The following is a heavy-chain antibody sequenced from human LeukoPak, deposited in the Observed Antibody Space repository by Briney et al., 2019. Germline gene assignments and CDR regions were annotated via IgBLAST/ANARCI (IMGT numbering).Heavy chain of an antibody. CDR1: GLTFSNYW. V-gene: IGHV3-7*03. D-gene: IGHD3-16*01. CDR3: ARDGFGTGSN. Sequence: GGSLRLSCAASGLTFSNYWMDWVRQAPGKGLEWVANIKQDGSEKNYVDSVKGQFIISRDNAKNSLYLQMNTLRADDTAVYYCARDGFGTGSNWGQGTLVTVSS. J-gene: IGHJ4*02. CDR2: IKQDGSEK.